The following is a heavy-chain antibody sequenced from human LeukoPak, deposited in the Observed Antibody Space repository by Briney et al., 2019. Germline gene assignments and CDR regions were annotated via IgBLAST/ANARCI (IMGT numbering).Heavy chain of an antibody. Sequence: HSYTQPLSCAVGDGFNSSCYWSWIRKPAGKGLESIGHISTSGSTNYNPSLKSRVTISVDTSKNQFSLKLSSVTAADTAVYYCARVTMVRGVAYYNYYYYYMDVWGKGTTVTVSS. J-gene: IGHJ6*03. V-gene: IGHV4-4*07. CDR1: DGFNSSCY. CDR3: ARVTMVRGVAYYNYYYYYMDV. CDR2: ISTSGST. D-gene: IGHD3-10*01.